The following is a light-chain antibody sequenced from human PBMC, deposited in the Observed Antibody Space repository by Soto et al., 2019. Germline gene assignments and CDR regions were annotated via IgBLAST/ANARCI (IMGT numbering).Light chain of an antibody. Sequence: DIQMTQSPSTLSASVGDIVTITCRASQSISNWLAWYQQKPGKAPKLLIYDASTLESGVPSSFSGSGSGTEFTLTISSLQPDDFATYYCQQYNSYSTFGQGTKVDIK. CDR2: DAS. CDR1: QSISNW. J-gene: IGKJ1*01. V-gene: IGKV1-5*01. CDR3: QQYNSYST.